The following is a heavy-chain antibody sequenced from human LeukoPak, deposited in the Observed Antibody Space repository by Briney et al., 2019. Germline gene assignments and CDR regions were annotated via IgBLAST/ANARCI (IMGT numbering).Heavy chain of an antibody. CDR3: ARDFEVEQQL. Sequence: SETLSLTCTVSGGSISSSSYYWGWIRQPPGKGLEWIGRIYTSGSTNYNPSLKSRVTISVDTSKNQFSLKLSSVTAADTAVYYCARDFEVEQQLWGQGTLVTVSS. J-gene: IGHJ4*02. CDR2: IYTSGST. V-gene: IGHV4-61*02. D-gene: IGHD6-13*01. CDR1: GGSISSSSYY.